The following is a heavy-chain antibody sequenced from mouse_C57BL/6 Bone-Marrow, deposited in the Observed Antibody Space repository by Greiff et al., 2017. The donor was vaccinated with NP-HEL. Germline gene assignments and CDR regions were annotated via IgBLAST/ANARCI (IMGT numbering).Heavy chain of an antibody. J-gene: IGHJ2*01. CDR3: ARGELGGGDY. CDR1: GYAFSSSW. D-gene: IGHD4-1*01. Sequence: VKLMESGPELVKPGASVKISCKASGYAFSSSWMNWVKQRPGKGLEWIGRIYPGDGDTNYNGKFKGKATLTADKSSSTAYMQLSSLTSEDSAVYFCARGELGGGDYWGQGTTLTVSS. V-gene: IGHV1-82*01. CDR2: IYPGDGDT.